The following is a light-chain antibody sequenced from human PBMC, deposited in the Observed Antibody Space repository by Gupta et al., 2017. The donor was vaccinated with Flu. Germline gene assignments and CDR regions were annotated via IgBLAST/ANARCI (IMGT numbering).Light chain of an antibody. CDR3: QSWDSRV. V-gene: IGLV3-1*01. Sequence: SHALTQPPSVSVSPGQTVSITCSGNKMGEKYACWYQQKAGQSPVLVIDQDSKRPPGIPARFSGSNAGSTATLSISENKALDEGDECCQSWDSRVFGGGTKLTVL. CDR1: KMGEKY. CDR2: QDS. J-gene: IGLJ2*01.